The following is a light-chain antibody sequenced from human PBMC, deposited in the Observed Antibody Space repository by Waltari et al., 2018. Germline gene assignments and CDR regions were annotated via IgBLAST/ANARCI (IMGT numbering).Light chain of an antibody. V-gene: IGKV3D-15*01. Sequence: EIVMTQSPDIVSVSQGERITLSCRASQSVDGNLAWYQQKPGQAPRLLAHGVSLRASGIPARFSGSASGTEFTLTISGLQSEDCAVYHCHQYTNWPWTYGQGTKVEIK. J-gene: IGKJ1*01. CDR3: HQYTNWPWT. CDR1: QSVDGN. CDR2: GVS.